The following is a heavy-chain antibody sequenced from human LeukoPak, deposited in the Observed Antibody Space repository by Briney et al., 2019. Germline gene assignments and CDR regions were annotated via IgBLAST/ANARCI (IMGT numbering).Heavy chain of an antibody. D-gene: IGHD1-26*01. CDR2: ISGSGDST. CDR3: AKGRDPLGATYYFDY. V-gene: IGHV3-23*01. CDR1: GFTFSTYA. J-gene: IGHJ4*02. Sequence: PGGSLRLSCAASGFTFSTYAMTWVRQAPGKGLEWVSSISGSGDSTYYADSVRGRFTISRDNSKNTLDLQMNSLRAEDTAVYYCAKGRDPLGATYYFDYWGQGTLVTVSS.